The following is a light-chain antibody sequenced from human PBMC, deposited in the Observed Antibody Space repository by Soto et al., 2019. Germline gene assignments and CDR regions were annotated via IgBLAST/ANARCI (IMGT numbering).Light chain of an antibody. V-gene: IGKV3-20*01. Sequence: EIVLTQSPGTLSLSPGERATLSCRASQSVSRSYLAWYQQKPGQAPRLLIYVASSRATGIPDRFSGSGSGTDFTLTISRLEPEDFALYYCQQYGYSPITFGQGTRLEI. CDR3: QQYGYSPIT. CDR2: VAS. CDR1: QSVSRSY. J-gene: IGKJ5*01.